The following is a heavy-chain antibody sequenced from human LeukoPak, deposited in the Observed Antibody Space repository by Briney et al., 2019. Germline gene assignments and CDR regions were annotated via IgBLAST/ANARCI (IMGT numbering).Heavy chain of an antibody. D-gene: IGHD5-12*01. V-gene: IGHV4-34*01. CDR2: INHSGNI. CDR1: GGSFSGYY. Sequence: PSETLSLTCAVYGGSFSGYYWSWIRQTPGKGLEWIGEINHSGNINYNPSLKSRFIILVDTSKNQFSLRMRSVTAADTAAYYCARVRGTVAIDYWSQGTLVTVSS. CDR3: ARVRGTVAIDY. J-gene: IGHJ4*02.